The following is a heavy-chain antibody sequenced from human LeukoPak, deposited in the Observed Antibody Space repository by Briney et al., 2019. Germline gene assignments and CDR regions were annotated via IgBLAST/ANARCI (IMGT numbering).Heavy chain of an antibody. V-gene: IGHV1-2*02. CDR3: ARGAGIQLWWLDY. Sequence: ASVKVSCKTSGNTFIGFYIHWVRQAPGQGLEWMGWINPTSGGTNYAQRFQGRVTMTRDTSLSTAYMQLSRLKSDDTAVYYCARGAGIQLWWLDYWGQGTLVTVSS. CDR2: INPTSGGT. CDR1: GNTFIGFY. D-gene: IGHD5-18*01. J-gene: IGHJ4*02.